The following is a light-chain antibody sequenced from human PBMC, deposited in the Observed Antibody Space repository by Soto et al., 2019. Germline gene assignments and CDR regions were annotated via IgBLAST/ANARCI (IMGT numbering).Light chain of an antibody. V-gene: IGLV1-40*01. CDR3: QSYDSSLSGHYV. CDR2: GNS. Sequence: QSVLTQPPSVSGAPGQRVTISCTGSSSNIGAGYDVHWYQQLPGTAPKLLIYGNSNRPSGVPDRFSGSKSGTSASLAITGLQAEDEADYYCQSYDSSLSGHYVFGTGTKVTLL. J-gene: IGLJ1*01. CDR1: SSNIGAGYD.